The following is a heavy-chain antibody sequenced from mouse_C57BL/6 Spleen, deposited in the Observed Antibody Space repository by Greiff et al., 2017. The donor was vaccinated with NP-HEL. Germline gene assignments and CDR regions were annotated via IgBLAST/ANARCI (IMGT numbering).Heavy chain of an antibody. Sequence: VQLQQSGAELVKPGASVKLSCKASGYTFTSYWMHWVKQRPGRGLEWIGRIDPNSGGTKYNEKFKSKATLTVDKPSSTAYMQLSSLTSEDSAVYYCASPSATTKGWFAYWGQGTLVTVSA. CDR3: ASPSATTKGWFAY. V-gene: IGHV1-72*01. CDR1: GYTFTSYW. J-gene: IGHJ3*01. D-gene: IGHD6-1*01. CDR2: IDPNSGGT.